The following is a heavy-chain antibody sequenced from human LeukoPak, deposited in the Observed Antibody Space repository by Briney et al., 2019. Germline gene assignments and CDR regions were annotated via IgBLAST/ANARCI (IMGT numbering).Heavy chain of an antibody. D-gene: IGHD1-26*01. CDR3: ARAQFGSYYYYYMGV. Sequence: PGGSLRLSCAASGFTFSSYWMSWVRQAPGKGLEWVANIKQDGSEKYYVDSVKGRFTISRDNAKNSLYLQMNSLRAEDTAVYYFARAQFGSYYYYYMGVWGKGTTVTISS. V-gene: IGHV3-7*01. J-gene: IGHJ6*03. CDR2: IKQDGSEK. CDR1: GFTFSSYW.